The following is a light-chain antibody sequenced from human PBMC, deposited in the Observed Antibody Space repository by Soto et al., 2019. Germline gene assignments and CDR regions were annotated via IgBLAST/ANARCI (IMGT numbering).Light chain of an antibody. J-gene: IGLJ1*01. CDR3: SSYAGNSRYV. CDR1: SSDVGRYNY. V-gene: IGLV2-8*01. CDR2: EDS. Sequence: QSALTQPPSASGSPGQSVTISCTGTSSDVGRYNYISWYQQRPGKAPKLIIYEDSKRPSGVPDRLSGFKYGNTASLTVSGLQAEDEADYYCSSYAGNSRYVFGTGTKLTVL.